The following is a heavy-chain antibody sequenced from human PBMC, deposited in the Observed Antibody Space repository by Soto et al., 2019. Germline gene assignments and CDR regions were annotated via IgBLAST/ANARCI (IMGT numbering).Heavy chain of an antibody. V-gene: IGHV3-11*01. Sequence: HVQLVESGGGLVKPGGSLRLSCAASGFTFSDYYMTWIRQAPGKGLEWVSYISSSGSTTSYADSVKGRFTISSDNAKNSLYLQMSTLRAEETAVYYCATYGGNSAGYYYHGVDVWGQGTTVSVSS. D-gene: IGHD4-17*01. CDR1: GFTFSDYY. J-gene: IGHJ6*02. CDR3: ATYGGNSAGYYYHGVDV. CDR2: ISSSGSTT.